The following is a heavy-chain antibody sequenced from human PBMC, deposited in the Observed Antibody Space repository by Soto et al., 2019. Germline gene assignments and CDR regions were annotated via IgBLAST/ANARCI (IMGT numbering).Heavy chain of an antibody. V-gene: IGHV1-69*08. D-gene: IGHD6-13*01. Sequence: QVQLVQSGAEVKKPGSSVKVSCKASGGTFSSYTISCVRQSTGQGLEWMGRIIPILGRADYAQKFQGRVTINADKSTSKAYMELNSLRSEYSAVYDCARDHSSIWQADGIDYWGQGTLVTVSS. CDR2: IIPILGRA. J-gene: IGHJ4*02. CDR1: GGTFSSYT. CDR3: ARDHSSIWQADGIDY.